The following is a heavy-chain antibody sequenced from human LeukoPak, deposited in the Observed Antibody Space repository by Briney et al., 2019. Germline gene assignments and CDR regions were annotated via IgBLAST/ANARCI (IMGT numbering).Heavy chain of an antibody. CDR3: ARGQGSYFSHYGMDV. CDR2: INPNSGGT. CDR1: GYTFTGYY. D-gene: IGHD3-10*01. J-gene: IGHJ6*02. V-gene: IGHV1-2*04. Sequence: ASVKVSRKASGYTFTGYYMHWVRQAPGQGLEWMGWINPNSGGTNYAQKFQGWVTMTRDASISTAYMELSRLRSDDTAVYYCARGQGSYFSHYGMDVWGQGTTVTVSS.